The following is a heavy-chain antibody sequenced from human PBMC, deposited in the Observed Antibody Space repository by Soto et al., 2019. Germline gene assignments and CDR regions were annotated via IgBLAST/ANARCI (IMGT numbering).Heavy chain of an antibody. J-gene: IGHJ4*02. V-gene: IGHV4-39*07. CDR1: GGSISSSSYY. Sequence: SETLSLTCTVSGGSISSSSYYWGWIRRPPGKGLEWIGSIYYSGSTYYNPSLKSRLTISVDTSKNQFSLKLSSVTAADTAVYYCAREVPGDYFDNWGQGTLVTVSS. D-gene: IGHD3-10*01. CDR2: IYYSGST. CDR3: AREVPGDYFDN.